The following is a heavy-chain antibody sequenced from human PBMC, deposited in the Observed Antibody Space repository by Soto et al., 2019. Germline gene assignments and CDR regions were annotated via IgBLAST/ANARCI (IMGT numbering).Heavy chain of an antibody. CDR3: AKSGSGSCYSSCYYYYGMDV. V-gene: IGHV3-23*01. Sequence: GGSLRLSCAASGFTISSYAMSWVRHAPGQGLEWVSASSGSGGGTYYENPENSRLTIFRVNSKNTQYLPMISLRAEAAAVYYCAKSGSGSCYSSCYYYYGMDVWGQGTTVTVSS. J-gene: IGHJ6*02. D-gene: IGHD3-10*01. CDR2: SSGSGGGT. CDR1: GFTISSYA.